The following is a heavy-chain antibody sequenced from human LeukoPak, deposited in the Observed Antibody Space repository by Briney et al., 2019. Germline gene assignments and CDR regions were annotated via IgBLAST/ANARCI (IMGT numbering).Heavy chain of an antibody. CDR3: AKTQLTIFGVVDSY. D-gene: IGHD3-3*01. CDR2: ISGSGGST. CDR1: GFTFSSYA. V-gene: IGHV3-23*01. Sequence: GGSPRLSCAASGFTFSSYAMSWVRQAPGKGMEWVSAISGSGGSTYYADSVKGRFTISRDNSKNTLYLQMNSLRAEDTAVYYCAKTQLTIFGVVDSYGGQGTLVTVSS. J-gene: IGHJ4*02.